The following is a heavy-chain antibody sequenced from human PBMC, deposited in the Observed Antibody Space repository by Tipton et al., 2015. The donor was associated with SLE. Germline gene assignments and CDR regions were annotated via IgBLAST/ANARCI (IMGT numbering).Heavy chain of an antibody. CDR1: DGSIRSTNFY. V-gene: IGHV4-61*01. CDR2: IYYSGNT. Sequence: TLSLTCTVSDGSIRSTNFYWSWIRQPPGKGLEWIGYIYYSGNTNYNPSLKSRVTISVDRSKTQFSLNLSSVTAADTAVYYCARLYSTTEAVYYYGMDVWGQGTTVTVSS. CDR3: ARLYSTTEAVYYYGMDV. J-gene: IGHJ6*02. D-gene: IGHD4-11*01.